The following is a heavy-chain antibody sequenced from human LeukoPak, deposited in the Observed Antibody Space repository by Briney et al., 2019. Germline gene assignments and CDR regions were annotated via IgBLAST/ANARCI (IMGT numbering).Heavy chain of an antibody. V-gene: IGHV1-2*02. J-gene: IGHJ6*03. CDR3: ATSWGYCSSTSCYYYYYMDV. CDR1: GYTFTGYY. D-gene: IGHD2-2*01. Sequence: GASVKVSCKASGYTFTGYYMHWVRQAPGQGLEWMGWINPNSGGTNYAQKFQGRVTVTRDTSISTAYMELSRLRSDDTAVYYCATSWGYCSSTSCYYYYYMDVWGKGTTVTVSS. CDR2: INPNSGGT.